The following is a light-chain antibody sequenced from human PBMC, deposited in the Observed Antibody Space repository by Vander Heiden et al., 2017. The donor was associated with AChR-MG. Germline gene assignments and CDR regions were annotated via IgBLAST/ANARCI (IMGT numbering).Light chain of an antibody. V-gene: IGKV3-15*01. J-gene: IGKJ2*01. CDR2: GAS. Sequence: EIVMTPSPATLSVSPGERATLSCRASQSVSSNLAWYQQKPGQAPRLLIYGASTRATGIPARFSGSGSGTEFTLTISSLQSEDFAVYYCQQYNNWPVQYTFGQGTKLEIK. CDR1: QSVSSN. CDR3: QQYNNWPVQYT.